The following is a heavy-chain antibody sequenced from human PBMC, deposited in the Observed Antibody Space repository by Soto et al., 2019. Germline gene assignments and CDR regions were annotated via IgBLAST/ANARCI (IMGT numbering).Heavy chain of an antibody. J-gene: IGHJ6*02. CDR1: GFTFSGYG. V-gene: IGHV3-30*03. CDR3: ARPRRDYYYYYGMDV. Sequence: QVQLVESGGGVVQPGRSLRLSCAASGFTFSGYGMHWVRQAPGKGLEWVAVISNDALNKYYADSVKGRFAISRDDSRNTLYLQMSSLRAEDTAVYYCARPRRDYYYYYGMDVWGQGTTVTGSS. CDR2: ISNDALNK.